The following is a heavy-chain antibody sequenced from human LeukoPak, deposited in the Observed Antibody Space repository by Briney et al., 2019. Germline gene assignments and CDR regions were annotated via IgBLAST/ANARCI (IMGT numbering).Heavy chain of an antibody. D-gene: IGHD3-22*01. J-gene: IGHJ4*02. CDR2: IYPGDSDT. Sequence: GESLKISWQGSGYSFTNYWIGGVRQIPGKGLEWMGIIYPGDSDTGYSPSLQGQVTISVDKSISTAYLQWSSLKPSDTAMYYCARGDSSGYYHYFDYWGQGTLVTVSS. CDR1: GYSFTNYW. V-gene: IGHV5-51*01. CDR3: ARGDSSGYYHYFDY.